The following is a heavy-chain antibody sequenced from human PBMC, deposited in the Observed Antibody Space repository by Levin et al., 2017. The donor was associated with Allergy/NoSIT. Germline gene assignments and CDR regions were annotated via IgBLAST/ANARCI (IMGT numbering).Heavy chain of an antibody. V-gene: IGHV1-2*02. D-gene: IGHD2-15*01. CDR3: ARDSGDFRYCSGGSCFYFDY. CDR1: GYTFTGYY. J-gene: IGHJ4*02. Sequence: ASVKVSCKASGYTFTGYYMHWVRQAPGQGLEWMGWINPNSGGTNYAQKFQGRVTMTRDTSISTAYMELSRLRSDDTAVYYCARDSGDFRYCSGGSCFYFDYWGQGTLVTVSS. CDR2: INPNSGGT.